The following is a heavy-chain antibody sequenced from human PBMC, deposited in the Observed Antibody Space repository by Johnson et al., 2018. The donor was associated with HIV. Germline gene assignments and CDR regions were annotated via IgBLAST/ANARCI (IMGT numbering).Heavy chain of an antibody. V-gene: IGHV3-30*04. CDR3: IQLDAFDI. CDR2: ISFDGTSK. CDR1: GFTFSSYA. D-gene: IGHD5-18*01. J-gene: IGHJ3*02. Sequence: QVQLVESGGGVVQPGRSLRLSCAASGFTFSSYAMHWVRQAPGKGLEWVAFISFDGTSKYYADSVKGRFTISRDNSKNTLYLQMNSLRAEDTAVYYCIQLDAFDIWGQGTMVTVSS.